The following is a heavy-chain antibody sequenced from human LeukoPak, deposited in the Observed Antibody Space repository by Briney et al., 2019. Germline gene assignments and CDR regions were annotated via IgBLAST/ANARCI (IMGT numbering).Heavy chain of an antibody. CDR1: GGSISSGGYS. D-gene: IGHD6-19*01. J-gene: IGHJ3*02. CDR3: ARVPTGYSSGWYRNDAFDI. V-gene: IGHV4-30-2*01. Sequence: PSQTLSLTCAVSGGSISSGGYSWRWIRQPPGKGLEWIGYIYHSGSTYYNPSLKSRVTISVDRSKNQFSLKLSSVTAADTAVYYCARVPTGYSSGWYRNDAFDIWGQGTMVTVSS. CDR2: IYHSGST.